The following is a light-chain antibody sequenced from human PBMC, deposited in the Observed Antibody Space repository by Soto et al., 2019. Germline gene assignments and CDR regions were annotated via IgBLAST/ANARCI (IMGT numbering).Light chain of an antibody. CDR3: QHYNSYSEA. J-gene: IGKJ1*01. Sequence: DIQMTQSPSTLSASVGARVPITCRASQSISSWLAWYQQKPGEAPKLLIYKASTLKSGVPSRFSGSGSGTEFTLTISSLQPDDFATYYCQHYNSYSEAFGQGTKVDIK. CDR2: KAS. CDR1: QSISSW. V-gene: IGKV1-5*03.